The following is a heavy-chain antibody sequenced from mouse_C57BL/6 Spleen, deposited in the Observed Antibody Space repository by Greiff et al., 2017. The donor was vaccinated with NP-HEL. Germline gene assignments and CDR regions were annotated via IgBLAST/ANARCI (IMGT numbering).Heavy chain of an antibody. CDR2: ISSGSSTI. D-gene: IGHD2-12*01. CDR3: AKPYCYDEDYYFDY. V-gene: IGHV5-17*01. Sequence: EVQLVESGGGLVKPGGSLKLSCAASGFTFSDYGMHWVRQAPEKGLEWVAYISSGSSTIYYADTVKGRFTISRDNAKNTLFLQMTSLRSEDTAMYYCAKPYCYDEDYYFDYWGQGTTLTVSS. J-gene: IGHJ2*01. CDR1: GFTFSDYG.